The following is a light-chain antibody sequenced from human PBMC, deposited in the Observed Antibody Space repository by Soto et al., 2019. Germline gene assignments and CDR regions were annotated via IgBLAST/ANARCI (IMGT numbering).Light chain of an antibody. CDR3: SSYAGSNNLGV. Sequence: QSALTQPPSASGSPGQSVTISCTGTSSYIGGYKYVSWYQHHPGKAAKVMIYEVSKRPSGVPDRFSGSKSGNTASLTVSGLQPEDEADYYCSSYAGSNNLGVFGGGTKLTVL. J-gene: IGLJ3*02. CDR1: SSYIGGYKY. V-gene: IGLV2-8*01. CDR2: EVS.